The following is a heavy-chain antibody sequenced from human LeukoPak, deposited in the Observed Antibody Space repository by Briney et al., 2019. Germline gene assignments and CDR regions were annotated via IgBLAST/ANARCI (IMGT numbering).Heavy chain of an antibody. CDR1: GASISSHY. CDR3: ARTIAAAGSWADY. D-gene: IGHD6-13*01. Sequence: PSETLSLTCSVSGASISSHYWSWIRQPPGKGLEGIGYIYYSGSTDYNPSLKRRVTISLDTSKNQFSLKLNSVTAADTAVYYCARTIAAAGSWADYWGQGTLVTVSS. V-gene: IGHV4-59*08. CDR2: IYYSGST. J-gene: IGHJ4*02.